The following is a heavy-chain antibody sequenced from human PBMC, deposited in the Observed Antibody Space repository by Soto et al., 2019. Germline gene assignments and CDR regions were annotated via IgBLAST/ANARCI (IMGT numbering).Heavy chain of an antibody. Sequence: QLQLQESGPGLVKPSETLSLTCTVSGGSISSSTYYWGWIRQPPGKGLEWIGSLYYGGNTYYNPSLKGRLTISVDSSKNPFSLRLSSVTAADTSVYFCARSSGGSYPPFDSWGQGTLVTVSS. V-gene: IGHV4-39*02. CDR2: LYYGGNT. D-gene: IGHD2-15*01. CDR3: ARSSGGSYPPFDS. CDR1: GGSISSSTYY. J-gene: IGHJ4*02.